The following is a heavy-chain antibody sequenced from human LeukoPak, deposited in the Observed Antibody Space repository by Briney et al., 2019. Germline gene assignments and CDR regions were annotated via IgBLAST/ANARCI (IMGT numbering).Heavy chain of an antibody. Sequence: SETLSLTCTVSGGSISSYYWSWIRQPPGKGLEWIGYIYYSGSTNYNPSLKSRVTISVDTSKNQFSLKLSSVTAADTAAYYCARDYYDSSGYRSYYFDQWGQGTLVTVSS. D-gene: IGHD3-22*01. CDR2: IYYSGST. V-gene: IGHV4-59*01. CDR3: ARDYYDSSGYRSYYFDQ. CDR1: GGSISSYY. J-gene: IGHJ4*02.